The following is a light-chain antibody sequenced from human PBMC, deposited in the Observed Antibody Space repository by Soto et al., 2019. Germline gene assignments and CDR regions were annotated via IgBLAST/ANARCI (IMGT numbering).Light chain of an antibody. J-gene: IGLJ2*01. CDR2: DVT. Sequence: QSALTQPASVSRSPGQSITISCTGTSSDVGGYNYVSWYQQHPGKAPKFLIYDVTNRPSGVSNRFSGSKSGNTASLTISGLQAEDEADYYCSSYSSSSTYVVFGGGTKVTVL. CDR3: SSYSSSSTYVV. CDR1: SSDVGGYNY. V-gene: IGLV2-14*01.